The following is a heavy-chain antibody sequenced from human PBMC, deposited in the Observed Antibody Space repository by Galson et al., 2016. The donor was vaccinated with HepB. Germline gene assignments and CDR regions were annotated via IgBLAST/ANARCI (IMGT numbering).Heavy chain of an antibody. Sequence: SLRLSCAASGFPFSSYSMNWVRQAPGKGLEWVSSINSMRNYTYEADSVKGRCTITRDKAKKSLYLQMNSMRAADTAVYYCARDISHGALLDLFDYWGQGILVTVSS. CDR2: INSMRNYT. V-gene: IGHV3-21*04. CDR3: ARDISHGALLDLFDY. D-gene: IGHD2-15*01. J-gene: IGHJ4*02. CDR1: GFPFSSYS.